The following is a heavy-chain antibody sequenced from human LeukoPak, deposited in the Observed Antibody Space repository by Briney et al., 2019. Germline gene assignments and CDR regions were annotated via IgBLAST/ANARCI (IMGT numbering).Heavy chain of an antibody. J-gene: IGHJ4*02. Sequence: ASVKVSCKASGYTFTSYGISWVRQAPGQGLEWMGWISAYNGNTNYAQKLQGRVTMTTDTSTSTAYMELRSLRSDDTAVYYCAGDRKSIAARRAIDYWGQGTLVTVSS. D-gene: IGHD6-6*01. CDR3: AGDRKSIAARRAIDY. V-gene: IGHV1-18*01. CDR1: GYTFTSYG. CDR2: ISAYNGNT.